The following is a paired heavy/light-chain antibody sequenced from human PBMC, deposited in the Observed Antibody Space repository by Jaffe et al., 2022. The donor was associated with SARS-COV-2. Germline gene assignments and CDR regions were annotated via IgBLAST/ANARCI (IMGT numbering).Heavy chain of an antibody. CDR3: ARHAGSGWYPTQALYYGMDV. V-gene: IGHV4-59*08. CDR2: IYYSGST. J-gene: IGHJ6*02. D-gene: IGHD6-19*01. CDR1: GGSISSYY. Sequence: QVQLQESGPGLVKPSETLSLTCTVSGGSISSYYWSWIRQPPGKGLEWIGYIYYSGSTNYNPSLKSRVTISVDTSKNQFSLKLSSVTAADTAVYYCARHAGSGWYPTQALYYGMDVWGQGTTVTVSS.
Light chain of an antibody. CDR3: QQSYSTFT. CDR2: AAS. J-gene: IGKJ5*01. CDR1: QSISSY. Sequence: DIQMTQSPSSLSASVGDRVTITCRASQSISSYLNWYQQKPGKAPKLLIYAASSLQSGVPSRFSGSGSGTDFTLTISSLQPEDFATYYCQQSYSTFTFGQGTRLEIK. V-gene: IGKV1-39*01.